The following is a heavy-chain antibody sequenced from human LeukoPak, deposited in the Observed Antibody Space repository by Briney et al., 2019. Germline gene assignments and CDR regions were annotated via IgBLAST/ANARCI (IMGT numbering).Heavy chain of an antibody. V-gene: IGHV3-15*01. CDR1: GFTFSNAW. CDR3: TTDFITMVRGVIIRYYFDY. CDR2: IKSKTDGGTT. D-gene: IGHD3-10*01. J-gene: IGHJ4*02. Sequence: GGSLRLSCAASGFTFSNAWMSWVGQAPGKGVEWVGRIKSKTDGGTTDYAAPVKGRFTISRDDSKNTLYLQMNSLKTEDTAVYYCTTDFITMVRGVIIRYYFDYWGQGTLVTVSS.